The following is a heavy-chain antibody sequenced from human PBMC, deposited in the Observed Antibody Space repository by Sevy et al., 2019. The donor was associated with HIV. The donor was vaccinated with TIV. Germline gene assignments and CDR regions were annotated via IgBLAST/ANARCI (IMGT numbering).Heavy chain of an antibody. CDR3: AREGCTKPHDY. CDR2: LAFGCGEI. CDR1: EFTFSKYS. J-gene: IGHJ4*02. Sequence: GGSLRLSCAASEFTFSKYSMSWVRQPPGKGLEWVSTLAFGCGEINYADSVKGRFTISRDNSKSSVYLQMNNLRPEDTAAYYCAREGCTKPHDYWGQGTLVTVSS. V-gene: IGHV3-23*01. D-gene: IGHD2-8*01.